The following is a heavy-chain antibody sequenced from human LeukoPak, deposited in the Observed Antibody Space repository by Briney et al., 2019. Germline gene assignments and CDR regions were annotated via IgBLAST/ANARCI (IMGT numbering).Heavy chain of an antibody. J-gene: IGHJ4*02. CDR1: GFTFSSYG. CDR2: IWYDGSNK. D-gene: IGHD3-16*02. CDR3: ARVYRLQLPFDY. V-gene: IGHV3-33*01. Sequence: GRSLRLSCAASGFTFSSYGMHWVRQAPGKGLEWVAVIWYDGSNKYYADSVKGRFTISRDNAKNSLYLQMNSLRAEDTAVYYCARVYRLQLPFDYWGQGTLVTVSS.